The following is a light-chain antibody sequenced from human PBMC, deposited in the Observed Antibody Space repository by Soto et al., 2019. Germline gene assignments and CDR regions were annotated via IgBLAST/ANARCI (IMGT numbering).Light chain of an antibody. CDR3: SSYAGSSNV. V-gene: IGLV2-11*01. Sequence: QSALTQPRSVSGSPGQSVTISCTGTSSDVGGYNYVSWYQQNPGKAPKLMIYDVSKRPSGVSDRFSGSKSANTASLIISGLQAEDEADYYCSSYAGSSNVFGTGTKVTVL. J-gene: IGLJ1*01. CDR2: DVS. CDR1: SSDVGGYNY.